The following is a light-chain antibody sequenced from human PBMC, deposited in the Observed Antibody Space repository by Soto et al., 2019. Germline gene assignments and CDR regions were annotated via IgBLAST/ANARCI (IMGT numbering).Light chain of an antibody. Sequence: EVVMTQSPATLSVSPGDRATLSCRASQSVDTNVVWYQQKPGQLPRLLVHSASIRATGVPARFTGIGSGTDFTLTISGLQSDDFAIYYYQQYYNWPPYTFGQGTRLQIK. J-gene: IGKJ2*01. CDR1: QSVDTN. V-gene: IGKV3-15*01. CDR3: QQYYNWPPYT. CDR2: SAS.